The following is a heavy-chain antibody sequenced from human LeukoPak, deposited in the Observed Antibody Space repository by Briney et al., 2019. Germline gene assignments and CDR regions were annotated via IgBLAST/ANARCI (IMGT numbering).Heavy chain of an antibody. J-gene: IGHJ5*02. Sequence: SETLSLTCTVSGGSIRNKYWSWIRQPPGKGLEWIGYIYYTGSSTYYNPSLKSRVSISVDTSKNQFSLRLNSVTAADTAVYYCARPQWQDTMGPWFDPWGQGILVTVSS. CDR2: IYYTGSST. CDR3: ARPQWQDTMGPWFDP. V-gene: IGHV4-59*01. D-gene: IGHD3-10*01. CDR1: GGSIRNKY.